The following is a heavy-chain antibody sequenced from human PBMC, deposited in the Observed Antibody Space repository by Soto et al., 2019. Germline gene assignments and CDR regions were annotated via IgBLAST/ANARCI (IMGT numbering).Heavy chain of an antibody. D-gene: IGHD6-13*01. J-gene: IGHJ6*02. CDR2: IVVGSGNT. CDR3: APELEYSSRGPTLDV. CDR1: GFTFTSSA. Sequence: GASVKVSCKASGFTFTSSAVQWVRQARGQRLEWIGWIVVGSGNTNYAQKFQERVTITRDMSTSTAYMELSSLRSEDTAVYYCAPELEYSSRGPTLDVWGQGTTVTFSS. V-gene: IGHV1-58*01.